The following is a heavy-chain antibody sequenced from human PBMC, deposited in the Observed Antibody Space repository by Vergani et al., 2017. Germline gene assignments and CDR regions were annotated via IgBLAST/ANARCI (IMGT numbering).Heavy chain of an antibody. V-gene: IGHV4-59*11. CDR1: GGSISSHY. D-gene: IGHD6-19*01. J-gene: IGHJ2*01. CDR3: ARSKQWLTYWYFDL. CDR2: IYYSGST. Sequence: QVQLQESGPGLVKPSETLSLTCTVSGGSISSHYWSWIRQPPGKGLEWIGYIYYSGSTNYNPSLKSRVTISVDTSKNQFSLKLSSVTAADTAVYYCARSKQWLTYWYFDLWGRGTLVTVSS.